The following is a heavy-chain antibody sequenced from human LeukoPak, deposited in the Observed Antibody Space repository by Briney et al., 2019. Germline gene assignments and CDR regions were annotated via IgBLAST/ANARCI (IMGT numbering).Heavy chain of an antibody. CDR2: IIPIFGTA. D-gene: IGHD3-16*02. V-gene: IGHV1-69*06. Sequence: SVKVSCKASGYTFTSYGISWVRQAPGQGLEWMGGIIPIFGTANYAQKFQGRVTITADKSTSTAYVELSSLRSEDTAVHYCARVGYVWGSYRYLRYWGQGTLVTVSS. J-gene: IGHJ4*02. CDR1: GYTFTSYG. CDR3: ARVGYVWGSYRYLRY.